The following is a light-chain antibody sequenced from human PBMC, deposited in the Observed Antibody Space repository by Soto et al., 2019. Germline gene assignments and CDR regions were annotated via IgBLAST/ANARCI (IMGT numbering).Light chain of an antibody. V-gene: IGKV3-20*01. CDR2: DAS. CDR3: QQYERPPFA. Sequence: EIVLTQSPGTLSLSPGDRATLSCRASQRVSNSYLAWYQQKPGQATRLLIYDASTRAAGVPDRVTGGGSGTDFTLTISALEPEDFALYFCQQYERPPFAFGQGTRLEI. CDR1: QRVSNSY. J-gene: IGKJ2*01.